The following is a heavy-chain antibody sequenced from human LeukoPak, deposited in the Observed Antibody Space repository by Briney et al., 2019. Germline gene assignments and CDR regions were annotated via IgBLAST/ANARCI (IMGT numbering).Heavy chain of an antibody. CDR3: AKDWGSSGWYNWFDP. J-gene: IGHJ5*02. CDR2: ISHDGSIQ. CDR1: GFTISIHG. Sequence: PGGSLRLSCVVSGFTISIHGMHWVRQAPGKGLEWVAMISHDGSIQHYGDSVKGRFTISRDNSKNTLYLQMNSLRDEDTAVYHCAKDWGSSGWYNWFDPWGQGTLVTVSS. D-gene: IGHD6-19*01. V-gene: IGHV3-30*18.